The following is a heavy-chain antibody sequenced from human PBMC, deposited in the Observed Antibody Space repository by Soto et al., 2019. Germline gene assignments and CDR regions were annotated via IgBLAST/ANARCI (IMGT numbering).Heavy chain of an antibody. D-gene: IGHD3-9*01. CDR1: GYTFTVSY. J-gene: IGHJ4*03. CDR2: VNANSGDI. CDR3: ARDQYHEFLTSFNSDVFDF. V-gene: IGHV1-2*02. Sequence: GASVKVSCKSSGYTFTVSYMHWLRQTPGRVLEWLEWVNANSGDIKYSQKFQGRVTLTRDASLSTAYIFLSELRSADTTVYYRARDQYHEFLTSFNSDVFDFWGQGTLVTVSS.